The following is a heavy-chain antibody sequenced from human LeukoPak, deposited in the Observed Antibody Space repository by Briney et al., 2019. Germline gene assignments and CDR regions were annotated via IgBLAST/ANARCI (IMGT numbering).Heavy chain of an antibody. V-gene: IGHV3-48*03. CDR3: ARDRSSWAHYYYGMDV. CDR1: GFTFSSYE. J-gene: IGHJ6*02. CDR2: ISSSGSTI. Sequence: GGSLRLSCAASGFTFSSYEMNWVRQAPGKGLEWVSYISSSGSTIYYADSVRGRFTISRDNAKNSLYLQMNSLRAEDTAVYYCARDRSSWAHYYYGMDVWGQGTTVTVSS. D-gene: IGHD6-13*01.